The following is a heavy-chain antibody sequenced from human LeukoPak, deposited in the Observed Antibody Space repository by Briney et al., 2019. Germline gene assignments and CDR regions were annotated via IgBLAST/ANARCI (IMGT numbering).Heavy chain of an antibody. CDR1: GYTFTSYA. Sequence: ASVKVSCKASGYTFTSYAMHWVRQAPGQRLEWMGWINAGNGNTKYSQEFQGRVTITRDTSASTAYMELSSLRSEDMAVYYCARACSRRGGSCYGHWFDPWGQGTLVTVSS. CDR2: INAGNGNT. CDR3: ARACSRRGGSCYGHWFDP. V-gene: IGHV1-3*03. J-gene: IGHJ5*02. D-gene: IGHD2-15*01.